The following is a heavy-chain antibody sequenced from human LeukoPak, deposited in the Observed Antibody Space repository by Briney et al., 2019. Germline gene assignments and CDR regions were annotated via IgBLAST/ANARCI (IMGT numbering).Heavy chain of an antibody. J-gene: IGHJ1*01. CDR3: ANRGAPGYCSSTSCYLYFQH. V-gene: IGHV3-53*01. D-gene: IGHD2-2*03. Sequence: DSVKGRFTISRDNSKNTLNLQVNSLRAEDTAVYYCANRGAPGYCSSTSCYLYFQHWGQGTLVSVSS.